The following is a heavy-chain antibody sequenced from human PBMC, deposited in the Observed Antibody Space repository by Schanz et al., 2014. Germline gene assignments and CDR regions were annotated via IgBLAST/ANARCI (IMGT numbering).Heavy chain of an antibody. CDR3: ARLSAASHDSAFDF. CDR1: GFTFSKYA. V-gene: IGHV3-23*01. D-gene: IGHD1-26*01. J-gene: IGHJ3*01. CDR2: VSSVASIT. Sequence: ESGGGLVQPGGSLRLSCAASGFTFSKYAMTWVRQAPGKGLDWVSTVSSVASITFYADIAKGRFTISRDNSRNTLYLQMNSLTTDDTAVYYCARLSAASHDSAFDFWGQGTTVIVSA.